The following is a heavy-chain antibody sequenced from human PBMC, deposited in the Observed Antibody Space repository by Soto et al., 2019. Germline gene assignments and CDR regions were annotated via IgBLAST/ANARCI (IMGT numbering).Heavy chain of an antibody. CDR2: IYYSGFT. V-gene: IGHV4-31*02. J-gene: IGHJ5*02. CDR1: GGSITSGGYY. Sequence: SVPLCLRKTVAGGSITSGGYYWSWIRQHPGKGPEWIGYIYYSGFTYYNPSLKSRVTISVDTSKNQFSLKLSSVTAADTAVYYCARSVFPWGQGTLVTVS. CDR3: ARSVFP.